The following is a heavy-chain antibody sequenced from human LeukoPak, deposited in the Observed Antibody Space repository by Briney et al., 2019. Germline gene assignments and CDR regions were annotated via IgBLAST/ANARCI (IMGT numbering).Heavy chain of an antibody. CDR3: AREVGFTGGGVDF. CDR1: GFTFSDYN. Sequence: GGSLRLSCTASGFTFSDYNMNWVRQAPGKGLEWVGYITHGSSTIHHADSLKGRFTIPRDNANSTLYLEMNSLRAEDTAVYYCAREVGFTGGGVDFWGQGTTVTVSS. D-gene: IGHD1-14*01. J-gene: IGHJ6*02. CDR2: ITHGSSTI. V-gene: IGHV3-11*01.